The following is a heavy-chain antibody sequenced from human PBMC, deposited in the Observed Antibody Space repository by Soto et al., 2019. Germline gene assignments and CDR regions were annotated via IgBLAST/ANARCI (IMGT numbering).Heavy chain of an antibody. D-gene: IGHD3-22*01. Sequence: ETLRLSCSASGFTFSSYWMSWVRQAPGKGLEWVANIKQDGSEKYYVDSVKGRSTISRDNAKNSLYLQMNSLRAEDTAVYYCARVGEYNYDSSGYDAFDIWGQGTMVTVSS. CDR3: ARVGEYNYDSSGYDAFDI. CDR2: IKQDGSEK. CDR1: GFTFSSYW. J-gene: IGHJ3*02. V-gene: IGHV3-7*01.